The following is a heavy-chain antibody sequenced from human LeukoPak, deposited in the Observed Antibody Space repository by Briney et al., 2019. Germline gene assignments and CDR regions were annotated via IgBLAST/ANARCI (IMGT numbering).Heavy chain of an antibody. V-gene: IGHV6-1*01. CDR1: GDSVSSNSAA. J-gene: IGHJ4*02. CDR2: TYYRSKWYN. Sequence: SQTLSLTCAISGDSVSSNSAAWDWIRQSPSRGLEWLGRTYYRSKWYNDYAVSVKSRITINPDTSKNQFSLQLSSVTAADTAVYYCARRYRTYSGSTEGFDYWGQGSLVTVSS. CDR3: ARRYRTYSGSTEGFDY. D-gene: IGHD1-26*01.